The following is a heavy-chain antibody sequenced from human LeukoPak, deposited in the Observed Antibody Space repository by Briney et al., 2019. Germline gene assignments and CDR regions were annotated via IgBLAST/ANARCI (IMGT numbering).Heavy chain of an antibody. D-gene: IGHD3-10*01. CDR2: ISGGGGGT. J-gene: IGHJ4*02. CDR3: AKGTRSGSYYPFDS. CDR1: GFTFGTYA. Sequence: GGSLRLSCAASGFTFGTYAMNWVRQAPGKGLEWVSAISGGGGGTYYADSVKGRFTISRDNSMNTLFLQMNSLRAEDTAVYYCAKGTRSGSYYPFDSWGQGTLVTVSS. V-gene: IGHV3-23*01.